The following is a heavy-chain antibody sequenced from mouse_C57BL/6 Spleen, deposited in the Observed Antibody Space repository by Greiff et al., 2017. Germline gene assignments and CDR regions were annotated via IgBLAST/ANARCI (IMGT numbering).Heavy chain of an antibody. J-gene: IGHJ4*01. CDR3: ARYGSSHSYAMDY. D-gene: IGHD1-1*01. CDR2: IDPSDSYT. Sequence: QVQLQQPGAELVKPGASVKLSCKASGYTFTSYWMQWVKQRPGQGLEWIGEIDPSDSYTNYNQKFKGKATLTVDTSSSTAYMQLSSLTSEASAVYYGARYGSSHSYAMDYWGQGTSVTVAS. CDR1: GYTFTSYW. V-gene: IGHV1-50*01.